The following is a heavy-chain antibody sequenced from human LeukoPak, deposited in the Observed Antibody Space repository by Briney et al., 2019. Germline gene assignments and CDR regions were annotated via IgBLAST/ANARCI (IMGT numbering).Heavy chain of an antibody. Sequence: SETLSLTCTVSGGSISSSNYYWGWIRQPSGKGLEWIGSIYSGGSTYYNPSLKSRVTISVDTSSNLFSLKLKSVTAADTAVYYCARARETVAIDYWGQGTRVTVSS. CDR1: GGSISSSNYY. D-gene: IGHD5-12*01. CDR3: ARARETVAIDY. J-gene: IGHJ4*02. V-gene: IGHV4-39*01. CDR2: IYSGGST.